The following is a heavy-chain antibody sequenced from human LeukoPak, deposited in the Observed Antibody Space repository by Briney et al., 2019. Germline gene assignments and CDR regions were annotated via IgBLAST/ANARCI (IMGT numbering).Heavy chain of an antibody. CDR2: ISGSGGST. Sequence: PGGSLRLSCAASGFTFSSYAMSWVRQAPGKGLEWVSAISGSGGSTYYADSVKGRFTISRDNSKNTLYLQMNSLRAEDTAVYYCAKVRGSSSWKRKYYFDYWGQGTLVTVSS. J-gene: IGHJ4*02. D-gene: IGHD6-13*01. CDR3: AKVRGSSSWKRKYYFDY. CDR1: GFTFSSYA. V-gene: IGHV3-23*01.